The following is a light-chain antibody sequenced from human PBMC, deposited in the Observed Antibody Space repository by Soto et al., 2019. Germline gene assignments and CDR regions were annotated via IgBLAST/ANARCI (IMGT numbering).Light chain of an antibody. J-gene: IGKJ4*01. CDR1: QGIGDT. CDR3: QHYVNWPLT. V-gene: IGKV3-15*01. Sequence: EIVMTQSXXXXSVSPGEGATXXXRASQGIGDTLAWYQQKPGQTPRLLIYDTSIRATGVPARFXXSRSGAEFTLTISSLQSEDFAVYYCQHYVNWPLTFGGGTKVESK. CDR2: DTS.